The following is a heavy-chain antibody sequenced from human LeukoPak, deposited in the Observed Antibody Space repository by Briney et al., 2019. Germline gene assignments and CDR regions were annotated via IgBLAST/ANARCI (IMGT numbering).Heavy chain of an antibody. Sequence: GGSLRLSCAASGFTFSSYAMSWVRQAPGKGLEWVSAISGSGGSTYYADSVKGRFTIPRDNSKNTLYLQMNSLRAEDTAVYYCAKPPGSSPNEYYYYGMDVWGQGTTVTVSS. D-gene: IGHD6-6*01. CDR2: ISGSGGST. J-gene: IGHJ6*02. V-gene: IGHV3-23*01. CDR3: AKPPGSSPNEYYYYGMDV. CDR1: GFTFSSYA.